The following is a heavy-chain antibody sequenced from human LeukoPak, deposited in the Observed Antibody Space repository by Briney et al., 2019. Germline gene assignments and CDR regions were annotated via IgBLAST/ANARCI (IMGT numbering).Heavy chain of an antibody. Sequence: GESLKISCKGSEYRFTSYWIGWVRQMPGKGLEWMGRINPSDSYTNYNPPFQGHVTFSVDKSIATAYLQWTTLKASDTAMYYCARGGWLDDYWGQGTLVTVSS. V-gene: IGHV5-10-1*01. CDR1: EYRFTSYW. CDR3: ARGGWLDDY. CDR2: INPSDSYT. D-gene: IGHD6-19*01. J-gene: IGHJ4*02.